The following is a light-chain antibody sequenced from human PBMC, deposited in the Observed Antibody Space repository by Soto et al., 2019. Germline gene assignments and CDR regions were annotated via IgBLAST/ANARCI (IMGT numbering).Light chain of an antibody. V-gene: IGKV1-17*01. Sequence: DIQMTQSPSSLSASVGDRVTITCRASQDIRNHLGWYQQKPGKVPKRLIYAASSLHTGVPSRFGGSGSGTEFTLTLSSLQPEDFATYYCLQHDSDPWTFGQGTKVEIK. J-gene: IGKJ1*01. CDR1: QDIRNH. CDR2: AAS. CDR3: LQHDSDPWT.